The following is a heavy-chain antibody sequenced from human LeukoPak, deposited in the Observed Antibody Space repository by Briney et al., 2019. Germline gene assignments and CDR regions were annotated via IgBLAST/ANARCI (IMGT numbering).Heavy chain of an antibody. Sequence: ASVKVSCKASGYTFTSYGISWVRQAPGQGLEWMGWISAYNGNTNYAQKLQGRVTMTRDTSTSTVYMELSSLRSEDTAVYYCARGVTSSDAFDIWGQGTMVTVSS. CDR2: ISAYNGNT. V-gene: IGHV1-18*01. J-gene: IGHJ3*02. CDR1: GYTFTSYG. D-gene: IGHD4-23*01. CDR3: ARGVTSSDAFDI.